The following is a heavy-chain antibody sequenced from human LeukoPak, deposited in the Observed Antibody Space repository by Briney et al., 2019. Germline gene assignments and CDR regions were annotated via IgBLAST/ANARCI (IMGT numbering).Heavy chain of an antibody. D-gene: IGHD1-1*01. CDR1: EFPFNGYW. V-gene: IGHV3-7*01. CDR2: INQDGSEK. Sequence: GGSLRLSCAASEFPFNGYWMSWVRQAPGKGLECVANINQDGSEKYYVDSVRGRFTISRDNAKNSLYLQMNNLRLEDTAVYYCARVSFGTGTTSDWGQGTLVTVSS. CDR3: ARVSFGTGTTSD. J-gene: IGHJ4*02.